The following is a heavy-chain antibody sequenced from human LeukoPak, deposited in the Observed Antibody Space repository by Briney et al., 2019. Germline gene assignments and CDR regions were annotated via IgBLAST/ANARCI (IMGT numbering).Heavy chain of an antibody. V-gene: IGHV3-21*01. D-gene: IGHD3-22*01. J-gene: IGHJ6*03. CDR2: ISSSSSYI. CDR1: GFTFSSYS. CDR3: ASGLGDDSSGYYYYYYYMDV. Sequence: KPGGSLRLSCAASGFTFSSYSMNWVRQAPGKGLEWVSSISSSSSYIYYADSVKGRFTISRDNAKNSLYLQMNSLRAEDTAVYYCASGLGDDSSGYYYYYYYMDVWGKGTTVTVSS.